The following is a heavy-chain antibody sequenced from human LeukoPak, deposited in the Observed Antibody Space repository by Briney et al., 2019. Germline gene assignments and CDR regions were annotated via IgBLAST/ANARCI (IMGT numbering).Heavy chain of an antibody. CDR2: IYYSGTT. CDR3: ARGGRRVYSSGWYVGNWFDP. J-gene: IGHJ5*02. D-gene: IGHD6-19*01. Sequence: SETLSLTCTVSGGSISSYYWNWIRQPPGKGLEWIGYIYYSGTTNYNPSLKSRVSMSVDTSKNQFSLKLSSVTAADTAVYYCARGGRRVYSSGWYVGNWFDPWGQGTLVTVSS. V-gene: IGHV4-59*12. CDR1: GGSISSYY.